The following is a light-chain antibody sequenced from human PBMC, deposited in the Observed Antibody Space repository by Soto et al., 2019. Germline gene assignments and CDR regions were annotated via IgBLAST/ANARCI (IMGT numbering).Light chain of an antibody. CDR1: ESISSSY. CDR2: AAS. J-gene: IGKJ2*01. CDR3: QLYGGSHMFS. Sequence: EIVLTQSPGTLSLSPGEGATLSCRASESISSSYLAWYQQRPGQSPRLLIYAASSRAAGIPDRFSGSGSGADFTLTFSRLEPEDFAVYYCQLYGGSHMFSFGQGTKLQIK. V-gene: IGKV3-20*01.